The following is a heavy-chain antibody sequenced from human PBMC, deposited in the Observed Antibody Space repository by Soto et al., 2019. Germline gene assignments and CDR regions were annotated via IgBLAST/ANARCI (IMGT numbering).Heavy chain of an antibody. CDR2: MNPNSGNT. CDR3: ASGLVWSNPIWFDP. CDR1: GYTFTSYD. V-gene: IGHV1-8*01. Sequence: QVQLVQSGAEVKKPGASVKVSCKASGYTFTSYDIHWVRQATGQGLEWMGWMNPNSGNTGYAQKFQGRVTMTRNTSISTAYMGLSSLRSECTAVYFCASGLVWSNPIWFDPWGQGTLVSVSS. D-gene: IGHD3-10*01. J-gene: IGHJ5*02.